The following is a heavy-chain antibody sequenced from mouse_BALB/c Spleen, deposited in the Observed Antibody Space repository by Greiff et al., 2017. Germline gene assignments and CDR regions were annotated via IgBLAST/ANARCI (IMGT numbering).Heavy chain of an antibody. D-gene: IGHD1-2*01. CDR3: ARSALRLHADWYFGV. V-gene: IGHV1-61*01. CDR1: GYSFTSYW. Sequence: QVQLQQPGAELVRPGASVKLSCKASGYSFTSYWMNWVKQRPGQGLEWIGMIHPSDSENRSNQKFKDKATLTVDKSSSTAYMQLSSPTSEDSAVYYYARSALRLHADWYFGVWGGETTVTVSS. J-gene: IGHJ1*01. CDR2: IHPSDSEN.